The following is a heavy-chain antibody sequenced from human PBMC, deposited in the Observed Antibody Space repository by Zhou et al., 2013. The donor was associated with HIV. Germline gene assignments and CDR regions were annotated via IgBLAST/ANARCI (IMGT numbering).Heavy chain of an antibody. D-gene: IGHD3-22*01. CDR3: ARTFTYYYDSSGNPVPALDY. V-gene: IGHV1-2*02. Sequence: QVQLVQSGAEVKKPGASVKVSCKTSGYTFTVYYMHWMRQAPGQGLEWMGWINPNTGGTNYAQKFQGRVTMTRDTSINTAYMELARLTSDDTAVYYCARTFTYYYDSSGNPVPALDYWGQGTLVTVSS. CDR1: GYTFTVYY. CDR2: INPNTGGT. J-gene: IGHJ4*02.